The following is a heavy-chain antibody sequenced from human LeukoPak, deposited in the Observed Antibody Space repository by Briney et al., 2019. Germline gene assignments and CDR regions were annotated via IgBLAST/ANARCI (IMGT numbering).Heavy chain of an antibody. CDR3: AKGDYYGSGSAMDV. D-gene: IGHD3-10*01. CDR2: IGYDGSNK. J-gene: IGHJ6*03. V-gene: IGHV3-30*02. CDR1: GFTFSSFG. Sequence: GGSLRLSCVASGFTFSSFGMHWVRQAPGKGLEWVGLIGYDGSNKYYGDSVKGRFTISRDNSKNTMYVQMNSLRPEDTAVYYCAKGDYYGSGSAMDVWGKGTTVTVSS.